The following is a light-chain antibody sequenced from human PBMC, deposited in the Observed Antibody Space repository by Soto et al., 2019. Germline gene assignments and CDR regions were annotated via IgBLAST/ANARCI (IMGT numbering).Light chain of an antibody. Sequence: EIVMTQSPATLSVSPGEGATLSCRASQSVHNDLAWYQHKPGQAPRLLIYDASTRATGIPARFSGSGSGTEFTLTISSLLSEDFAIYYCQQYTSWPPLTFGGGTKVEI. J-gene: IGKJ4*01. CDR3: QQYTSWPPLT. V-gene: IGKV3-15*01. CDR2: DAS. CDR1: QSVHND.